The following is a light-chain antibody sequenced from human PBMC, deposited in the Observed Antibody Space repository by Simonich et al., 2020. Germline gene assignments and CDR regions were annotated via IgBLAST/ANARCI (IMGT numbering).Light chain of an antibody. CDR2: WAS. CDR3: QQYYSTPHT. Sequence: DIVMTQSPDSLAVSLGERATINCKSSQSVVYSSNNKNYLAWYQQKPGQPPKLLIYWASTRESGVPDRFSGSGSGTDFTLTISSLHAEDVAVYYCQQYYSTPHTFGQGTKLEIK. J-gene: IGKJ2*01. CDR1: QSVVYSSNNKNY. V-gene: IGKV4-1*01.